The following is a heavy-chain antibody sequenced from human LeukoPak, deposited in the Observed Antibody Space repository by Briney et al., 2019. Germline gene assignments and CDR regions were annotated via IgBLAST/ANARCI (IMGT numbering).Heavy chain of an antibody. CDR2: VNPNRGGT. D-gene: IGHD2-15*01. CDR3: ARGAVVVIAATFYYYGMD. Sequence: GASVKVSCKASGYTFTGYYMHWVRQAPGQGLGWMGWVNPNRGGTNYAQKFQGRVTMTRDTSINAAYMELSRLRSDDTAVYYCARGAVVVIAATFYYYGMD. V-gene: IGHV1-2*02. J-gene: IGHJ6*01. CDR1: GYTFTGYY.